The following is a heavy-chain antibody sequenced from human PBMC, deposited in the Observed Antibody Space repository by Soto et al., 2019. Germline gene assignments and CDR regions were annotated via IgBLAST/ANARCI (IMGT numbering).Heavy chain of an antibody. CDR3: ARDVVAATGNWFDP. V-gene: IGHV4-59*01. J-gene: IGHJ5*02. CDR2: IYYSGST. D-gene: IGHD2-15*01. Sequence: KASETLSLTCTVSGGSISSYYWSWIRQPPGKGPEWIGYIYYSGSTNYNPSLKSRVTISVDTSKNQFSLKLSSVTAADTAVYYCARDVVAATGNWFDPWGQGTLVTVSS. CDR1: GGSISSYY.